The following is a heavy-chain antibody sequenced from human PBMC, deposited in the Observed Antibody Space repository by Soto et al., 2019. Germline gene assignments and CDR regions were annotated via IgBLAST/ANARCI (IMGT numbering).Heavy chain of an antibody. V-gene: IGHV3-7*04. Sequence: EVQLVESGGGLVQPGGSLSLSGAASGFIFSGYWMSWVRQAPGKGLQWVPNIKHDGSETSYVDSVKGRFTISRDNAKNSLYLQLNSLRVEDTGVYYCARGFIWGQGTLVTVSS. CDR1: GFIFSGYW. CDR2: IKHDGSET. J-gene: IGHJ1*01. CDR3: ARGFI.